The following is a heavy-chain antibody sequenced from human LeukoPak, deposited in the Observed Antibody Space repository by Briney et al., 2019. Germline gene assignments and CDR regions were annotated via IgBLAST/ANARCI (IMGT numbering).Heavy chain of an antibody. Sequence: PGGSLRLSCAASGFTFSTYSMNWVRQTPGKGLEWVSYISSSGSTIYYADSVKGRFTISRDNAKNSLYLQMNSLRAEDTAVYYCAILSIPSSSWYGEFDYWGQGTLVTVSS. J-gene: IGHJ4*02. V-gene: IGHV3-48*04. D-gene: IGHD6-13*01. CDR1: GFTFSTYS. CDR2: ISSSGSTI. CDR3: AILSIPSSSWYGEFDY.